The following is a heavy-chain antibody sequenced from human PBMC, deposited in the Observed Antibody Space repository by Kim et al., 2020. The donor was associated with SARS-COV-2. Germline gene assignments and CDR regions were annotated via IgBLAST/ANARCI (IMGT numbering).Heavy chain of an antibody. CDR1: GFIIRTYW. CDR3: IRDPGTY. Sequence: GWSLRLSCVASGFIIRTYWMTWVRQPPGKGLEWVGNIKEDGSEAYYADPVKGRFTISRDNAKNSLYLQMNSLRAEDTAVYYCIRDPGTYWGQGTLVIVSS. V-gene: IGHV3-7*01. CDR2: IKEDGSEA. J-gene: IGHJ4*02. D-gene: IGHD3-10*01.